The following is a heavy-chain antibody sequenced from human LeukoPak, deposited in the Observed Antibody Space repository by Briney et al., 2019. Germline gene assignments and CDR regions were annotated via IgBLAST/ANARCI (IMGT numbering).Heavy chain of an antibody. CDR2: IWNDKSNR. D-gene: IGHD4-11*01. CDR3: AKDAQRGFDYSNSLEY. J-gene: IGHJ4*02. V-gene: IGHV3-33*06. CDR1: GFIFNHHA. Sequence: GGSLRLSCAASGFIFNHHAMHWVRQAPGKGLQWVAVIWNDKSNRFYADSVRGRFTISRDDSRKTVYLQMERLTAEDTAIYYCAKDAQRGFDYSNSLEYWGQGALVTVAS.